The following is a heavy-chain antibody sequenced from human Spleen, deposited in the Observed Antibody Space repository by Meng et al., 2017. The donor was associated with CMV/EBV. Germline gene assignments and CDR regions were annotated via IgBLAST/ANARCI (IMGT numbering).Heavy chain of an antibody. CDR1: GFTVSSNY. CDR3: ARDLIRDRSYSSSWGY. D-gene: IGHD6-13*01. V-gene: IGHV3-66*02. Sequence: GGSLRLSCAASGFTVSSNYMSWVRQAPGKGLEWVSIIYSGDSTYYADSVKGRFTISRDNSKNTLYLQMNSLRAEDTAVYYCARDLIRDRSYSSSWGYWGQGTLVTVSS. CDR2: IYSGDST. J-gene: IGHJ4*02.